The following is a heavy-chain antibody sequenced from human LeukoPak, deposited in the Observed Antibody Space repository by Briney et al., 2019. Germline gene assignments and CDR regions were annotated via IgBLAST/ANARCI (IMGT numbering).Heavy chain of an antibody. CDR1: GFTFSSNA. Sequence: GRSLRLSCAASGFTFSSNAMHWVRQAPGKGLEWVADVSYDGSKKYYADSVKGRFTISRDNSKKTLYLQMNSLRAEDTAVYYCVRGDETVYFDYWGQGTRVTVSS. V-gene: IGHV3-30*01. J-gene: IGHJ4*02. CDR3: VRGDETVYFDY. CDR2: VSYDGSKK. D-gene: IGHD1-1*01.